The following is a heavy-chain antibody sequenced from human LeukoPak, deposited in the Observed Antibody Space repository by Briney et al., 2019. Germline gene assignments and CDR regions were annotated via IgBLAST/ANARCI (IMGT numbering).Heavy chain of an antibody. Sequence: GGSLRLSCAASGFTVSSNYMSWVRQAPGKGLEWVSVIYSGGSTYYADSVKGRFTISRDNSKNMLYLQMNSLRAEDTAVYYCARDPNIAAAGTFGYWGQGTLVTVSS. CDR3: ARDPNIAAAGTFGY. CDR1: GFTVSSNY. CDR2: IYSGGST. D-gene: IGHD6-13*01. J-gene: IGHJ4*02. V-gene: IGHV3-66*01.